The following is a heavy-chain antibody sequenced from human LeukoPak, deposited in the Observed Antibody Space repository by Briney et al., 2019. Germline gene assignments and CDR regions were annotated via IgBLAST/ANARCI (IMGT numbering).Heavy chain of an antibody. D-gene: IGHD6-19*01. V-gene: IGHV1-18*01. CDR2: ISAYNGNT. Sequence: GASVKVSCKASGYTFTSYGISWVRQAPGQGLEWMGWISAYNGNTNYAQKLQGRVTMTTDTSTSTAYMELRSLRSDDTAVYYCARDIFSSGWSSVRDAFDIWGQGTMVTVSS. J-gene: IGHJ3*02. CDR1: GYTFTSYG. CDR3: ARDIFSSGWSSVRDAFDI.